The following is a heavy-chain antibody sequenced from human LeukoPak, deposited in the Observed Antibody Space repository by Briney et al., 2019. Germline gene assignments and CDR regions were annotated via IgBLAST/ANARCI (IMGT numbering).Heavy chain of an antibody. Sequence: SETLSLTCAVYGGSFSGYYWSWIRQPPGKGLEWIGQISGSGRTNYNPSLKSRLTMSANTSESQFSLRLSSVTAADTAVYYCARGFGALWGQGTLVTVSS. V-gene: IGHV4-34*01. D-gene: IGHD3-10*01. CDR2: ISGSGRT. J-gene: IGHJ4*02. CDR3: ARGFGAL. CDR1: GGSFSGYY.